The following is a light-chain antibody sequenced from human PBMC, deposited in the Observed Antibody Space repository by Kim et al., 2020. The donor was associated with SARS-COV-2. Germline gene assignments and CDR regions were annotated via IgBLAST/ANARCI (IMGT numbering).Light chain of an antibody. CDR2: AAS. CDR3: LQTNSFPLS. CDR1: HDVSTW. V-gene: IGKV1-12*01. Sequence: DIQMTQSASSVSASVGDRVTITCRASHDVSTWLAWYQHKPGKAPKLLIYAASSLQSGVPPRFSGSGSGTDFTLTISSLLPEDFATYYCLQTNSFPLSFGGGTKLEI. J-gene: IGKJ4*01.